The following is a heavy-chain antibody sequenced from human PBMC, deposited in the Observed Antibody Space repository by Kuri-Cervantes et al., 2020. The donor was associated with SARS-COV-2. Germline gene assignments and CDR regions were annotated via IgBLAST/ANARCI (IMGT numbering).Heavy chain of an antibody. Sequence: GGSLRLSCAASGFTFSSYPMHWVRQAPGKGLEWVAVISYDGSKKYYADSVKGRFTISRDNSKNTLYLQMNSLRAEDTAVYYCARMGRWLQLGYYYGMDVWGQGTTVTVSS. V-gene: IGHV3-30-3*01. D-gene: IGHD5-24*01. J-gene: IGHJ6*02. CDR1: GFTFSSYP. CDR2: ISYDGSKK. CDR3: ARMGRWLQLGYYYGMDV.